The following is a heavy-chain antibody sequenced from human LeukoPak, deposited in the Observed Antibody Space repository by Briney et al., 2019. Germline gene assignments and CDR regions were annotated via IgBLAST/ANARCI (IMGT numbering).Heavy chain of an antibody. J-gene: IGHJ5*02. V-gene: IGHV3-74*01. CDR1: GFTFSSFW. D-gene: IGHD3-3*01. Sequence: PGGSLRLSCAASGFTFSSFWMHCLRQAPGKGLVWVSRINNDGSSTAYADSVKGRFTISRDNAKNTLYLQMNSLRAEDTAVYYCARDSFVTISGGWNWFDPWGQGTLVTVSS. CDR3: ARDSFVTISGGWNWFDP. CDR2: INNDGSST.